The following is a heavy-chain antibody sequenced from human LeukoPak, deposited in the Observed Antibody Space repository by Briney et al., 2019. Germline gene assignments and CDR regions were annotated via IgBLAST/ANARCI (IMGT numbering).Heavy chain of an antibody. CDR2: LRGDGET. D-gene: IGHD3-16*01. V-gene: IGHV3-23*01. Sequence: GGSLRLSCAASGFTFSNYAMSWVRQAPAGGLEWVSSLRGDGETFYADSVKRRFTLSRDESRNMAFLQLNSLRVEDTAVYFCAKASWVSTADAILWGQGTLVTVSS. CDR3: AKASWVSTADAIL. J-gene: IGHJ4*02. CDR1: GFTFSNYA.